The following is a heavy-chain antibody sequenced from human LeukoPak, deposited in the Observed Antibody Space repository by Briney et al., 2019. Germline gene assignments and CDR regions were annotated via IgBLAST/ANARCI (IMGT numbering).Heavy chain of an antibody. D-gene: IGHD3-10*01. CDR1: GGTFSSYA. V-gene: IGHV1-69*13. Sequence: EASVKVSCKASGGTFSSYAISWVRQAPGQGLEWMGGIIPIFGTANYAQKFQGRVTITADESTGTAYMELSSLRSEDTAVYYCARSVGYYYGSGSLYYYGMDVWGKGTTVTVSS. CDR3: ARSVGYYYGSGSLYYYGMDV. CDR2: IIPIFGTA. J-gene: IGHJ6*04.